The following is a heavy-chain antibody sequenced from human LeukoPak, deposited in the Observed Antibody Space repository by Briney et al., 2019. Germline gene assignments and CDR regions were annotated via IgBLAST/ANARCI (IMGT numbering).Heavy chain of an antibody. V-gene: IGHV3-21*04. CDR2: ISSSSSYI. CDR1: GFTFSSYS. D-gene: IGHD6-19*01. J-gene: IGHJ6*02. CDR3: AKALGIAVGYYYYGMDV. Sequence: PGGSLRLSCAASGFTFSSYSMNWVRQAPGKGLEWVSSISSSSSYIYYADSVKGRFTISRDNSKNTLYLQMNSLRAEDTAVYYCAKALGIAVGYYYYGMDVWGQGTTVTVSS.